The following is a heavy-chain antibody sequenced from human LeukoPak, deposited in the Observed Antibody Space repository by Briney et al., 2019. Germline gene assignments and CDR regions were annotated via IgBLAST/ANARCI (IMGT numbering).Heavy chain of an antibody. CDR2: NSPNSGDT. J-gene: IGHJ4*02. D-gene: IGHD1-14*01. CDR1: GYTFTDYY. CDR3: ACDQAQPFDY. V-gene: IGHV1-2*02. Sequence: ASVKVSCKTSGYTFTDYYIHWVRQAPGQGLEWMGWNSPNSGDTNYSQKFQGRVTMTRDTSISTAYMELSRLRSDDTAVYYCACDQAQPFDYWGQGTLVTVSS.